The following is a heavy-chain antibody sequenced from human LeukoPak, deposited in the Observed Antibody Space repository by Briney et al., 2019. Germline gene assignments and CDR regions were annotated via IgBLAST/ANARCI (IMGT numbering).Heavy chain of an antibody. D-gene: IGHD3-16*02. CDR3: ARGFGGVIVIPYYFDY. CDR1: GGSISSGGYS. Sequence: SQTLSLTCAVSGGSISSGGYSWSWIRQPPGKGLEWIGYIYHSGGTYYNPSLKSRVTISVDRSKNQFSLKLSSVTAADTAVYYCARGFGGVIVIPYYFDYWGQGTLVTVSS. V-gene: IGHV4-30-2*01. J-gene: IGHJ4*02. CDR2: IYHSGGT.